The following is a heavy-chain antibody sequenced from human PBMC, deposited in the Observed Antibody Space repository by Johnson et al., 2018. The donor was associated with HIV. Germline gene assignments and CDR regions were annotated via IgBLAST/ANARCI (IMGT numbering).Heavy chain of an antibody. CDR1: GFTFSSYA. D-gene: IGHD1-26*01. Sequence: VQLVESGGGVVRPGGSLRLSCAASGFTFSSYAMSWVRQAPGKGLEWVSVIYSGGITYYADSVKGRFTISRDSSKNTLYLQMNSLRAEDTAVYYCARAVGAGGIWGQGTMVTVSS. CDR3: ARAVGAGGI. V-gene: IGHV3-23*03. CDR2: IYSGGIT. J-gene: IGHJ3*02.